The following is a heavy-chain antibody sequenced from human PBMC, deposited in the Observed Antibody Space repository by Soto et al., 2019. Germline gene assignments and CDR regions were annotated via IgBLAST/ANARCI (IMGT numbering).Heavy chain of an antibody. J-gene: IGHJ4*02. CDR2: ISGSGGST. CDR1: GFTFSSYA. Sequence: PGGSLRLSCAASGFTFSSYAMSWVRQAPGKGLEWVSAISGSGGSTYYADSVRGRFTISRDNSKNTLYLQMNSLRAEDTAVYYCAKGRSGLPKLYFDYWGEGTLVPVSP. D-gene: IGHD6-19*01. V-gene: IGHV3-23*01. CDR3: AKGRSGLPKLYFDY.